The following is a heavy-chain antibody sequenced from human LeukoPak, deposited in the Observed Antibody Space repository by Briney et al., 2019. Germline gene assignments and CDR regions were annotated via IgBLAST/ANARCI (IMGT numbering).Heavy chain of an antibody. V-gene: IGHV3-21*01. D-gene: IGHD3-3*01. J-gene: IGHJ4*02. CDR2: ISSSSSYI. CDR1: GFTFSSYS. Sequence: PGGSLILSCAASGFTFSSYSMNWVRQAPGKGLEWVSSISSSSSYIYYADSVKGRFTISRDNAKNSLYLQMNSLRAEDTAVYYCARDTRSTIFGVVIPPYYFDYWGQGTLVTVSS. CDR3: ARDTRSTIFGVVIPPYYFDY.